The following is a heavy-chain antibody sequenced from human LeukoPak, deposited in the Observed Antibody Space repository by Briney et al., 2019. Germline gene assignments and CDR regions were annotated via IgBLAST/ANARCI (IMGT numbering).Heavy chain of an antibody. CDR2: SGGST. D-gene: IGHD3-22*01. Sequence: SGGSTYYADSVKGRFTISRDNSKNTLYLQMNSLRAEDTAVYYCAKDEANYYYDSSGYYYGYWGQGTLVTVSS. J-gene: IGHJ4*02. CDR3: AKDEANYYYDSSGYYYGY. V-gene: IGHV3-23*01.